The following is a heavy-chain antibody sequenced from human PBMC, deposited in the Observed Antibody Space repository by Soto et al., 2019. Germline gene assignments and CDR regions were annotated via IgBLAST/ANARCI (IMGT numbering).Heavy chain of an antibody. CDR2: IIPILGTA. CDR1: GGAFSSYA. J-gene: IGHJ2*01. CDR3: ARDSNHLYWYFHL. Sequence: QVQLVQSGAEVKKPGSSVKVSCKASGGAFSSYAISWVRQAPGQGLEWMGGIIPILGTANYAQKFQGRVTITADESTSTANMELSSLRSEDTAVYYCARDSNHLYWYFHLWGRGTLVTVSS. V-gene: IGHV1-69*01. D-gene: IGHD6-13*01.